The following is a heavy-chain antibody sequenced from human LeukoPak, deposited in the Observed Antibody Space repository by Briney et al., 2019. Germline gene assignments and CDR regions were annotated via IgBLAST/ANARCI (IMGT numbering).Heavy chain of an antibody. Sequence: TGGSLRLSCAASGFTFSSYSMNWVRQAPGKGLEWVSSISCSSSYIYYADSVKGRFTISRDNAKNSLYLQMNSLRAEDTAVYYCARDAVVVVAAARSDAFDIWGQGTMVTVSS. CDR1: GFTFSSYS. CDR3: ARDAVVVVAAARSDAFDI. V-gene: IGHV3-21*01. D-gene: IGHD2-15*01. J-gene: IGHJ3*02. CDR2: ISCSSSYI.